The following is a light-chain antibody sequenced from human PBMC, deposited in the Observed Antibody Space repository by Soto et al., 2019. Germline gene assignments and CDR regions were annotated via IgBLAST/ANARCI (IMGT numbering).Light chain of an antibody. CDR2: GAY. V-gene: IGKV3D-20*02. Sequence: EIVLTPSPATLSLSPGERATLFCRASQSVATSQLAWYQQKPGQPPSLLIGAYSRATGVPARFIASGSGTDFTLTISRLEPEDFAVYYCQQYSDWPLTFGQGTRVEIK. J-gene: IGKJ5*01. CDR3: QQYSDWPLT. CDR1: QSVATSQ.